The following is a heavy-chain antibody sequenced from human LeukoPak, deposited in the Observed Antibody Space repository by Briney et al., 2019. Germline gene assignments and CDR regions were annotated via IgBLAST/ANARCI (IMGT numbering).Heavy chain of an antibody. Sequence: PVKVSCKASGGTFISYAISWVRQAPGQGLEWMGRIIPIFGTANYAQKFQGRVTITTDESTSTAYMELSSLRSEDTAVYYCARVPIYYDSSGYYPWGQGTLVTVSS. CDR3: ARVPIYYDSSGYYP. D-gene: IGHD3-22*01. CDR2: IIPIFGTA. J-gene: IGHJ5*02. V-gene: IGHV1-69*05. CDR1: GGTFISYA.